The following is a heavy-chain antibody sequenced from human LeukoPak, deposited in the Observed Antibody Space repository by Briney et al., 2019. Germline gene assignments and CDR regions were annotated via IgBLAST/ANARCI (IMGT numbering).Heavy chain of an antibody. CDR3: AKEEFYYGSGSAQDAFDM. V-gene: IGHV3-30*18. D-gene: IGHD3-10*01. Sequence: GRSLRLSCAASGFTFSNYGMHWVRQAPGKALEWVAVISYDGSNKYYPDSVKGRFTISRDNSKNTVYVQMNSLRAEDTAVYCCAKEEFYYGSGSAQDAFDMWGQGTMVTVSS. CDR1: GFTFSNYG. CDR2: ISYDGSNK. J-gene: IGHJ3*02.